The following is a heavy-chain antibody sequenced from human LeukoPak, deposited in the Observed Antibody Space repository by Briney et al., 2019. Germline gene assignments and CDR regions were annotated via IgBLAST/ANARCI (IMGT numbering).Heavy chain of an antibody. Sequence: PSETLSLTCTVSGGSISSSSYYWAWIRQPPGKGLECIGSVSYGGSAYYNPSLKSQVTISVDTSKSQFSLKLSSVTAADTAVYYCARLLAYCGGDCYRVRDYWGQGTLVTVSS. CDR3: ARLLAYCGGDCYRVRDY. D-gene: IGHD2-21*02. CDR2: VSYGGSA. J-gene: IGHJ4*02. CDR1: GGSISSSSYY. V-gene: IGHV4-39*01.